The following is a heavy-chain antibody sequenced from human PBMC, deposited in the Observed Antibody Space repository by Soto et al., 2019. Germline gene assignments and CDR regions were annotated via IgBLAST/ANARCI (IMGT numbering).Heavy chain of an antibody. CDR2: INPVNGNT. D-gene: IGHD6-13*01. J-gene: IGHJ5*02. Sequence: QVQLVQSGAEVKKPGASVMLSCKASGYTFTTYTMNWVRQAPGQRLEWMGWINPVNGNTKSSQKFQDRVIITRDTSASTAYMERRSLRSEDTAVYYCARGIATGQLDPWGQGTLVIVSS. CDR3: ARGIATGQLDP. V-gene: IGHV1-3*01. CDR1: GYTFTTYT.